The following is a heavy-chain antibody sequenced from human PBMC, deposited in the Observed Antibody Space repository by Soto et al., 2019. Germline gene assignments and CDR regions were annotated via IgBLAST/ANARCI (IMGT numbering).Heavy chain of an antibody. V-gene: IGHV4-31*03. CDR3: AADFTESSGPTLGMDV. CDR1: GGSISSGGYY. D-gene: IGHD6-19*01. Sequence: QVQLQESGPGLVNPSQTLSLTCTVSGGSISSGGYYWSCISQDPGKALEWIGYIYYSGSTYYNPSLKRRVTLPVDTSKSQFSLKRSSVTAADTAGYYCAADFTESSGPTLGMDVWGQGTTFTVS. CDR2: IYYSGST. J-gene: IGHJ6*02.